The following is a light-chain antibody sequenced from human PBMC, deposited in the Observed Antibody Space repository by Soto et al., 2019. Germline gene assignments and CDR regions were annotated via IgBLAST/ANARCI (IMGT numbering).Light chain of an antibody. J-gene: IGKJ1*01. V-gene: IGKV1-5*01. CDR1: QNIRNL. CDR2: DAS. CDR3: QQYRT. Sequence: DIQLTQSPSTLSAAVGDSVTITCRASQNIRNLLAWYQQKPGKAPKPLIFDASTLKTGVQSRFGGSGSGAEFTLTISSLQPDDFAAYYCQQYRTFGQGTKVDMK.